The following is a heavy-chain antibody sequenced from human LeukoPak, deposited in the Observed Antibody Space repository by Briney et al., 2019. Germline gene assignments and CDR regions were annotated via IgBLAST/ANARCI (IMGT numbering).Heavy chain of an antibody. V-gene: IGHV3-23*01. CDR2: ISGSGGST. CDR1: GFTFSSYA. J-gene: IGHJ4*02. Sequence: GGSLRLSCAVSGFTFSSYAMSWVRQAPGKGLEWVSAISGSGGSTYYADSVKGRFTISRDNSKNTLYLQMNSLRAEDTAVYYCARGTVTTTSHFDYWGQGTLVTVSS. D-gene: IGHD4-11*01. CDR3: ARGTVTTTSHFDY.